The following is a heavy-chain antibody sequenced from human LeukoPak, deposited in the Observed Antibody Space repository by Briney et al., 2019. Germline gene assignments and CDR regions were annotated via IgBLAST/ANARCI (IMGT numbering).Heavy chain of an antibody. J-gene: IGHJ4*02. Sequence: SSVKVSCKASGGTFSSYAISWVRQAPGQGLEWMGRIIPIFGTANYAQKFQGRVTITTDESASTAYMELSSLRSEDTAVYYCARDISLGYSSGWYWGSFDYWGQGTLVTVSS. V-gene: IGHV1-69*05. D-gene: IGHD6-19*01. CDR2: IIPIFGTA. CDR3: ARDISLGYSSGWYWGSFDY. CDR1: GGTFSSYA.